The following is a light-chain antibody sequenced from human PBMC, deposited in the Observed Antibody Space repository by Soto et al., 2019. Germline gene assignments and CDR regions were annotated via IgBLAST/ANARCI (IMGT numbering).Light chain of an antibody. J-gene: IGKJ4*01. Sequence: EVVMTQSPATVSVSPGEGVTLSCRASQTISNDLDWYQQKPGQAPRLLIYGASTRATGVPARFSGGGSGTEFPLNISSLQSEDFAFYYCQQNNKWPPVTFGGGTKVEIK. CDR2: GAS. V-gene: IGKV3-15*01. CDR1: QTISND. CDR3: QQNNKWPPVT.